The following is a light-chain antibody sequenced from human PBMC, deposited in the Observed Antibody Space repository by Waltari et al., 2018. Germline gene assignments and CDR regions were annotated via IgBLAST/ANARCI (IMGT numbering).Light chain of an antibody. CDR2: EVT. CDR3: SSYGGSSTIV. V-gene: IGLV2-23*02. J-gene: IGLJ7*01. Sequence: QSALTQPASVSGSPGQSITISCTGPGSDVGNYNLVPWFQQHPGQAPKPIIFEVTKRPSGISNRFSGSKSGNTASLTISGLQADDEADYYCSSYGGSSTIVFGGGTQLTVL. CDR1: GSDVGNYNL.